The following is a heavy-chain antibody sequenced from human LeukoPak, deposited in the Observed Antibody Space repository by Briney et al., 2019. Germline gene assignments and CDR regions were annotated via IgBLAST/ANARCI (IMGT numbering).Heavy chain of an antibody. Sequence: GSLRLSGAGSGFTFSNAWWSWVRHGPGKGWVWCVSIKSRTDGGTTDYAAPVKGRWTMSRDAAKKTLCLQMNNVKTEDTAVYYYNTDTGFTVRELSAAFDIWGQGTMVTVSS. D-gene: IGHD3-10*01. V-gene: IGHV3-15*01. CDR2: IKSRTDGGTT. J-gene: IGHJ3*02. CDR1: GFTFSNAW. CDR3: NTDTGFTVRELSAAFDI.